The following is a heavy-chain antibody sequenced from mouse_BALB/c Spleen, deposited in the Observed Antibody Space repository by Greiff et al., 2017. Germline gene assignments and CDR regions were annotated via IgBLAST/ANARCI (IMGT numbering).Heavy chain of an antibody. CDR3: TRYANPDYFDY. CDR2: IYPSDSYT. CDR1: GYTFTSYW. Sequence: VQLQQPGAELVRPGASVKLSCKASGYTFTSYWINWVKQRPGQGLEWIGNIYPSDSYTNYNQKFKDKATLTVDKSSSTAYMQLSSPTSEDSAVYYCTRYANPDYFDYWGQGTTLTVSS. D-gene: IGHD4-1*01. V-gene: IGHV1-69*02. J-gene: IGHJ2*01.